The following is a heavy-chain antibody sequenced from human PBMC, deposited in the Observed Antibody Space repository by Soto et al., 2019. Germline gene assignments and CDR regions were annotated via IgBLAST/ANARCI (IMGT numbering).Heavy chain of an antibody. CDR1: GFTFNSYT. CDR3: AKARCTGNSCYVPDY. V-gene: IGHV3-23*01. Sequence: GGSLRLSCAASGFTFNSYTMAWVRQAPGKGLEWVSSISGSGSSPSYADSVQGRFIIYRDNFRTTLSLQMNSLRAEDTATYYCAKARCTGNSCYVPDYWGHRSLVTVSS. D-gene: IGHD2-8*02. J-gene: IGHJ4*01. CDR2: ISGSGSSP.